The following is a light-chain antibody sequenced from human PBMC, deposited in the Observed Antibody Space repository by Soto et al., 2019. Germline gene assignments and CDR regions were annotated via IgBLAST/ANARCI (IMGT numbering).Light chain of an antibody. CDR2: DVS. J-gene: IGLJ2*01. CDR1: SSDVGGYDY. CDR3: FSYAGSDNLEV. Sequence: QSALTQPRSVSGSPGQSVTISCTGTSSDVGGYDYVSWYQHRPGKAPKVMIYDVSKRPSGVPDRFSGSKTGNTASLTISGLQAEDEADYYCFSYAGSDNLEVFGGGTKLTVL. V-gene: IGLV2-11*01.